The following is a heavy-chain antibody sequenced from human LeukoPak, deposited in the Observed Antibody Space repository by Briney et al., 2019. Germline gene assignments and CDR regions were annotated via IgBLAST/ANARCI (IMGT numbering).Heavy chain of an antibody. J-gene: IGHJ6*03. D-gene: IGHD3-10*01. CDR2: IYYSGST. CDR1: GGSISSSSYY. V-gene: IGHV4-39*07. Sequence: SETLSLTCTVSGGSISSSSYYWGWIRQPPGKGLEWIGSIYYSGSTYYNPSLKSRVTISVDTSKNQFSLKLSSVTAADTAVYYCAREVWLLWFGSYYYYYMDVWGKATTVTVSS. CDR3: AREVWLLWFGSYYYYYMDV.